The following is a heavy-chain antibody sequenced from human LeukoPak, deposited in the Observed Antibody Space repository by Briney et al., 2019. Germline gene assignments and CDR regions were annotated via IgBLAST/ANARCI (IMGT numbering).Heavy chain of an antibody. Sequence: GASVKVSCKASGDTLINKYMHWVRQAPGQGLEFMGQLDPDGSGRFYAQKLQGRVTMNKDTATSTVYMEVTSLTSEDTAMYYCVREGSSLKHFDVWGRGTMITVSS. J-gene: IGHJ3*01. D-gene: IGHD3-10*01. CDR2: LDPDGSGR. V-gene: IGHV1-46*04. CDR1: GDTLINKY. CDR3: VREGSSLKHFDV.